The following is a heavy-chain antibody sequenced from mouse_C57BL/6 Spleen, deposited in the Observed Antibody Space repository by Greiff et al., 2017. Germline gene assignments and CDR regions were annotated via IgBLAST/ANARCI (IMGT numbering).Heavy chain of an antibody. V-gene: IGHV1-72*01. D-gene: IGHD1-1*01. CDR2: IDPNSGGT. J-gene: IGHJ1*03. Sequence: VQLQQPGAELVKPGASVKLSCTASGSTFTSSWMPWVKQRPGRGLEWIGRIDPNSGGTKYNEKFKSKATLTVDKPSSTAYMQLSSLTSEDSAVYYCARTLITTGVARYFDVWGTGTTVTVSS. CDR3: ARTLITTGVARYFDV. CDR1: GSTFTSSW.